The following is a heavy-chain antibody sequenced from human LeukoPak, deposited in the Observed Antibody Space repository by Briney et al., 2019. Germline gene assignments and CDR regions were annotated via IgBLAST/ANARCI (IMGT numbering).Heavy chain of an antibody. V-gene: IGHV1-18*01. CDR1: GYTFTSYG. J-gene: IGHJ5*02. D-gene: IGHD2-2*02. CDR3: ARGGAFVVVPAAIGNWFDP. CDR2: ISAYNGNT. Sequence: ASVKVSCKASGYTFTSYGISWVRQAPGQGLEWMGWISAYNGNTNYAQELQGRVTMTTDTSTSTAYMELRSLRSDDTAVYYCARGGAFVVVPAAIGNWFDPWGQGTLVTVSS.